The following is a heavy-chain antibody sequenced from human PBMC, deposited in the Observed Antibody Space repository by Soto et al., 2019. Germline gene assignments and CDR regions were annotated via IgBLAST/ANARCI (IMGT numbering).Heavy chain of an antibody. CDR3: AKGISGVGYYNY. J-gene: IGHJ4*02. V-gene: IGHV3-23*01. CDR1: GFTFSSYA. Sequence: LRLSCAASGFTFSSYAMSWVRQAPGKGLEWVSAISGSGGSTYYADSVKGRLTISRDNSKNTLYLQMNSLRAEDTAVYYCAKGISGVGYYNYWGQGTLVTVSS. D-gene: IGHD3-22*01. CDR2: ISGSGGST.